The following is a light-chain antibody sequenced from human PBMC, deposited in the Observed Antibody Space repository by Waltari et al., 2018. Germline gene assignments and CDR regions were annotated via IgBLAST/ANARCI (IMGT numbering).Light chain of an antibody. J-gene: IGKJ2*01. CDR1: QSLVHRDGNTY. CDR3: LQNTYWPFI. CDR2: KVS. Sequence: DAVMTQSPLSLPVTLGQPASISCRSSQSLVHRDGNTYLNWFHQRPGQSPRRLIYKVSNRESGVPDRFSGSGSGTDFTLKISRVEAEDVGIYYCLQNTYWPFIFGQGTKLEIK. V-gene: IGKV2-30*02.